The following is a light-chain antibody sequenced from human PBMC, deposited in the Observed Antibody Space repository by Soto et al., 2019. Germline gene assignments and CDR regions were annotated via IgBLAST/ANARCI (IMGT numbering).Light chain of an antibody. CDR2: AAS. J-gene: IGKJ4*01. CDR1: KGISGL. V-gene: IGKV1-12*01. Sequence: DIQMTQSPSSVSASVGDRVTITCRTSKGISGLLAWYQQKPGKAPKLLISAASSLQSGVPSRFSGSGSGTDFTLTISSLQPADFATYYGQQGNKFPLTFGGGTRVEIK. CDR3: QQGNKFPLT.